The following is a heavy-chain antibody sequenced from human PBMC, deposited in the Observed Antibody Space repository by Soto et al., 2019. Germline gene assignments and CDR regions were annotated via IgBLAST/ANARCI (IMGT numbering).Heavy chain of an antibody. Sequence: PGGSLRLSCAASGFTFSSYWMSWVRQAPGKGLEWVANIKEDGSEKYYVDSVKGRFTISRDNAKNSLYLQMNSLRVEDTAVYYCARDLITFIASGPWGQGTLVTVSS. CDR1: GFTFSSYW. V-gene: IGHV3-7*01. CDR2: IKEDGSEK. CDR3: ARDLITFIASGP. J-gene: IGHJ5*02. D-gene: IGHD3-22*01.